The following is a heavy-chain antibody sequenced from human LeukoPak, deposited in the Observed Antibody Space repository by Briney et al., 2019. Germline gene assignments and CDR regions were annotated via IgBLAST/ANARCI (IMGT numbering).Heavy chain of an antibody. D-gene: IGHD3-22*01. CDR2: INPSGGST. J-gene: IGHJ5*02. V-gene: IGHV1-46*01. CDR1: GYTFTSYY. Sequence: ASVKVSSKASGYTFTSYYMHWVRQAPGQGLEWMGIINPSGGSTSYAQKFQGRVTMTRDTSTSTVYMELSSLRSEDTAVYYCAREQRNYYDSSGYGWFDPWGQGTLVTVSS. CDR3: AREQRNYYDSSGYGWFDP.